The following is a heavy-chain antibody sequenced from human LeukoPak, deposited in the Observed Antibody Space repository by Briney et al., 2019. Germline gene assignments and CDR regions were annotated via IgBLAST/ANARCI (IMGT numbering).Heavy chain of an antibody. CDR1: GGSISSYY. CDR3: ARDGYNPVAFDI. CDR2: IYRTGTT. D-gene: IGHD5-24*01. J-gene: IGHJ3*02. V-gene: IGHV4-59*04. Sequence: SETLSLTCTVSGGSISSYYWSWIRQPPGKGLEWIGNIYRTGTTFYNPSLQSRVSMSVDTSKNTFSLNLESVTAADTAVYYCARDGYNPVAFDIWGQGTVVTVSS.